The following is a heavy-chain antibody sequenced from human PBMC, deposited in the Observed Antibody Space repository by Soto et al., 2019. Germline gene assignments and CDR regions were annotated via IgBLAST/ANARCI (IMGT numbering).Heavy chain of an antibody. CDR2: IYYSGAS. J-gene: IGHJ6*02. D-gene: IGHD3-3*01. Sequence: SETLSLTCTVSGGSISSYYRNWIRQPPGKGLEWIGYIYYSGASNYNPSLSSRVSLSVDTSKNQLCLKLTSVSAADTAVYYCARSHPHPTFGGLPSFCVDVWGQGTTVTVAS. CDR3: ARSHPHPTFGGLPSFCVDV. V-gene: IGHV4-59*01. CDR1: GGSISSYY.